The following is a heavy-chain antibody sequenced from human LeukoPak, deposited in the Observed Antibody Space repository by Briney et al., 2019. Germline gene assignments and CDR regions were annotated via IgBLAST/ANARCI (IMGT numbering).Heavy chain of an antibody. D-gene: IGHD3-10*01. J-gene: IGHJ4*02. CDR3: ALWFGELLGGLKVDY. CDR1: GFTFSIYP. Sequence: GGSLRLSCAASGFTFSIYPMSWAPRAPGKGLEWVSYIGGSGGKTYYADSVKGRFTITRDKYKNTLYLQKNSLRAEETAVYYCALWFGELLGGLKVDYWGQGTLVTVSS. V-gene: IGHV3-23*01. CDR2: IGGSGGKT.